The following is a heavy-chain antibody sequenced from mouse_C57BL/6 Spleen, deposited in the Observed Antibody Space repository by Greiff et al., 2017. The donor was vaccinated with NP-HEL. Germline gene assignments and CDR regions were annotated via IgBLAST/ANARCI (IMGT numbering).Heavy chain of an antibody. J-gene: IGHJ3*01. V-gene: IGHV2-9-1*01. CDR2: IWTGGGT. CDR3: ARKDYDGEAWFAY. CDR1: GFSLTSYA. D-gene: IGHD2-4*01. Sequence: VQLQESGPGLVAPSQSLSITCTVSGFSLTSYAISWVRQPPGKGLEWLGVIWTGGGTNYNSALKSRLSISKDNSKSQGFLKSNSLQTDDPARYYCARKDYDGEAWFAYWGQGTLVTVSA.